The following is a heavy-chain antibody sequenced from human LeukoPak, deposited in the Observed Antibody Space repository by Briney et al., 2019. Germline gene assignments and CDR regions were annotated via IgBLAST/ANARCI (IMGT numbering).Heavy chain of an antibody. CDR2: INPNSGGT. CDR3: ARYDSTVNWFDP. Sequence: ASVKVSCKASGYTFTGYYIHWVRQAPGQGLEWMGWINPNSGGTNYAQRFQGRVTVTRDTSISTAYMELSRPRSDDTAFYYCARYDSTVNWFDPWGQGTLVTVSS. V-gene: IGHV1-2*02. CDR1: GYTFTGYY. J-gene: IGHJ5*02. D-gene: IGHD3-22*01.